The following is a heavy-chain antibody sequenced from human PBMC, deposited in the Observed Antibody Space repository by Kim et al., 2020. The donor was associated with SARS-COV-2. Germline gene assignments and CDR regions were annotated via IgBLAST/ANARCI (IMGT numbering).Heavy chain of an antibody. J-gene: IGHJ4*02. CDR2: IYSGGST. CDR1: GFTVSSNY. V-gene: IGHV3-66*01. CDR3: ARERAYCSGGSCYHHYYFDY. D-gene: IGHD2-15*01. Sequence: GGSLRLSCAASGFTVSSNYMSWVRQAPGKGLEWVSVIYSGGSTYYADSVKGRFTISRDNSKNTLYLQMNSLRAEDTAVYYCARERAYCSGGSCYHHYYFDYWGQGTLVTVSS.